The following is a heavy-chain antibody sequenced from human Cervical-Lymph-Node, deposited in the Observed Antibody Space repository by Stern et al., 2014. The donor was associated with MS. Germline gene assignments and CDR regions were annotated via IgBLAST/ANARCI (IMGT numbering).Heavy chain of an antibody. D-gene: IGHD3-3*01. CDR1: GFTVSSNY. Sequence: VQLEESGGGLVQPGGSLRLSCAASGFTVSSNYMTWVRQAPGKGLEWVSVIYSGGSTYYTDSVKGRFTLSRDNSKNTLYLQMNDLRVADSAVYYCARERGNWSGYDYWGQGTLVTVSS. CDR3: ARERGNWSGYDY. J-gene: IGHJ4*02. CDR2: IYSGGST. V-gene: IGHV3-66*01.